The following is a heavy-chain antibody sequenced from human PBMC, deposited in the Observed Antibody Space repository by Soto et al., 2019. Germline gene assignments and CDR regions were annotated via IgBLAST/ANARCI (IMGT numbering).Heavy chain of an antibody. Sequence: PSETLSLTCAVSGGSISSGGYSWSWIRQPPGKGLEWIGYIYHSGSTYYNPSLKSRVTISVDRSRNQFSLKLSSVTAADTAVYYCARGGRYSYGSSFDYWGQGTLVTV. CDR2: IYHSGST. CDR1: GGSISSGGYS. J-gene: IGHJ4*02. D-gene: IGHD5-18*01. V-gene: IGHV4-30-2*01. CDR3: ARGGRYSYGSSFDY.